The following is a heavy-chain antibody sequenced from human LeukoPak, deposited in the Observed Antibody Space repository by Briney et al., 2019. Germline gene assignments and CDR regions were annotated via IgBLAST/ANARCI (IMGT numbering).Heavy chain of an antibody. CDR2: FYRDGGI. Sequence: GSLRLSCEASGFTFSNSAMTWVRQVPGKGLEWVSVFYRDGGIYYADSVKGRFTISRDNSKNMVYLQMNSLRVEDTAVYYCARTSTFGGTVLGFDLWGQGTLVTVSS. CDR3: ARTSTFGGTVLGFDL. CDR1: GFTFSNSA. V-gene: IGHV3-66*01. J-gene: IGHJ4*02. D-gene: IGHD3-16*01.